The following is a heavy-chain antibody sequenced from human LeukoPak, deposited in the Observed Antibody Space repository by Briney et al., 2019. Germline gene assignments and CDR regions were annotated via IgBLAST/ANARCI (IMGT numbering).Heavy chain of an antibody. D-gene: IGHD1-26*01. CDR2: IYPGDSDT. Sequence: GESLKISCKGSGYSFTSYWIGWVRQMPGKGLEWMGIIYPGDSDTRYSPSFQGQVTISADKSISTAYMELSRLRSDDTAVYYCARGLIVGVDYYMDVWGKGTTVTVSS. J-gene: IGHJ6*03. CDR1: GYSFTSYW. CDR3: ARGLIVGVDYYMDV. V-gene: IGHV5-51*01.